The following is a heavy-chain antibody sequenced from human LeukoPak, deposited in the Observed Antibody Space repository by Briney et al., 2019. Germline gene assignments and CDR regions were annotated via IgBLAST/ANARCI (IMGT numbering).Heavy chain of an antibody. CDR1: GGSFSGYY. CDR2: INHSGST. Sequence: SEPLSLTCAVCGGSFSGYYWTWIRQPPGKGLEWIGEINHSGSTTYKPSLKSRVTISVDTSKHHFSLRLTSVTAADTAVYYCARGPCSTSCHRSWYFDYWGQGTLVTVSS. V-gene: IGHV4-34*01. J-gene: IGHJ4*02. CDR3: ARGPCSTSCHRSWYFDY. D-gene: IGHD2-2*01.